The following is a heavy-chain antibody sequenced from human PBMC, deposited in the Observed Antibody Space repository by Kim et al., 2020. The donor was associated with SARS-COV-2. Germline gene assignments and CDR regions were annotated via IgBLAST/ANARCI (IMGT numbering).Heavy chain of an antibody. CDR2: GST. D-gene: IGHD6-13*01. Sequence: GSTNYNPSLKSRVTISVDTSKNQFSLKLSSVTAADTAVYYCARDQGIFDYWGQGTLVTVSS. V-gene: IGHV4-59*01. CDR3: ARDQGIFDY. J-gene: IGHJ4*02.